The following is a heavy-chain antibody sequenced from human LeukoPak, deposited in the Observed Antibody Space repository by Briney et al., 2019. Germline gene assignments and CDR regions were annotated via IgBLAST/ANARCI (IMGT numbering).Heavy chain of an antibody. CDR2: INHSGST. CDR1: GGSFSGYY. CDR3: ARGFPRRGLAAIRRVDWFDP. J-gene: IGHJ5*02. Sequence: SETLSLTCAVYGGSFSGYYWSWIRQPPGKGLEWIAEINHSGSTNYNPSLKSRVTISVDTSKNQFSLKLSSVTAADTAVYYCARGFPRRGLAAIRRVDWFDPWGQGTLVTVSS. D-gene: IGHD2-2*02. V-gene: IGHV4-34*01.